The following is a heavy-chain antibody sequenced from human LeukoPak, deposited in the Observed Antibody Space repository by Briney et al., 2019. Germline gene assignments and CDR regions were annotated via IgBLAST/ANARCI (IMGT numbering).Heavy chain of an antibody. CDR1: GFTFSSYS. CDR3: ATTSPGYCSGGSCYGGY. D-gene: IGHD2-15*01. V-gene: IGHV3-21*01. J-gene: IGHJ4*02. CDR2: ISSSSSYI. Sequence: GGSLRLSCAASGFTFSSYSMNWGRQGPRKGLEWVSSISSSSSYIYYAGSVKGRLTISRENAKNSLYMQMNSLRAEATAVYYCATTSPGYCSGGSCYGGYWGQGTLVTVSS.